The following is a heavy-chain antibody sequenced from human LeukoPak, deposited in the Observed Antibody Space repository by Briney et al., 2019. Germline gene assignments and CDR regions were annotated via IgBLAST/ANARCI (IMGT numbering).Heavy chain of an antibody. CDR2: IYYSGST. J-gene: IGHJ6*03. CDR3: ARGPYYDFWSGYLPTRDYYYYYMDV. V-gene: IGHV4-59*11. CDR1: GGSISSHY. D-gene: IGHD3-3*01. Sequence: SETLSLTCTVSGGSISSHYWSWIRQPPGKGLEWIGYIYYSGSTNYNPSLKSRVTISVDTSKNQFSLKLSSVTAADTAVYYCARGPYYDFWSGYLPTRDYYYYYMDVWGKGTTVTVSS.